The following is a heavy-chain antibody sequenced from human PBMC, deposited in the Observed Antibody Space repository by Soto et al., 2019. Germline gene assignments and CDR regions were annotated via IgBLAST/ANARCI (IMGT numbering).Heavy chain of an antibody. V-gene: IGHV4-61*08. CDR2: IYYSGST. J-gene: IGHJ4*02. Sequence: SETLSLTCTVSGDSISSGGYYWSWIRQPPGKGLEWIGYIYYSGSTNYNPSLKSRVTISVDTSKNQFSLKLSSVTAADTAVYYCARLYGWEPEYWGQGTRVTVSS. CDR1: GDSISSGGYY. D-gene: IGHD1-26*01. CDR3: ARLYGWEPEY.